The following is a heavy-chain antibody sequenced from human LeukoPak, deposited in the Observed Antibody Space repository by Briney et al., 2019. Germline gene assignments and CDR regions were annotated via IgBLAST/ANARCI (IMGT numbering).Heavy chain of an antibody. V-gene: IGHV1-69*13. CDR1: GGTFSSYA. CDR2: IIPIFGTT. Sequence: SVKVSCNASGGTFSSYAVSWVRQAPGQGLEWMGGIIPIFGTTNYAQKFQGRVTITADESTSTAYMELSSLRSEDTAVYYCARGNLPLGGWYNYWGQGTLVTVSS. D-gene: IGHD3-16*01. J-gene: IGHJ4*02. CDR3: ARGNLPLGGWYNY.